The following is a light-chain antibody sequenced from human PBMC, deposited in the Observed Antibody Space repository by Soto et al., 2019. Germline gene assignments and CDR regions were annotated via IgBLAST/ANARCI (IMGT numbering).Light chain of an antibody. V-gene: IGLV3-21*02. Sequence: SYELTQPPSVSVAPGQTARITCGGNNIGNKRVHWYQQKPGQAPVLVAYDDSDRPSGIPERFSGSNSGNTATLSISRVEAGDEADYYCQVWDSNSVYVFGTGTKVTV. CDR1: NIGNKR. CDR2: DDS. J-gene: IGLJ1*01. CDR3: QVWDSNSVYV.